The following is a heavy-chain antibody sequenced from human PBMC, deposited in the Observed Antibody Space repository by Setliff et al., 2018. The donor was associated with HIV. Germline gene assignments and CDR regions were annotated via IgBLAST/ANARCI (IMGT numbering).Heavy chain of an antibody. V-gene: IGHV3-49*04. J-gene: IGHJ4*02. CDR1: GFTFDDYA. D-gene: IGHD3-22*01. CDR3: TGYYDSSGYYYGVDY. CDR2: VRSKPNGGTT. Sequence: GSLRLSCAASGFTFDDYALTWVRQAPGKGLEWVGFVRSKPNGGTTDYAASVKGRFTISRDEAENSLYLQMNSLKTEDTAVYFCTGYYDSSGYYYGVDYWGQGTLVTVSS.